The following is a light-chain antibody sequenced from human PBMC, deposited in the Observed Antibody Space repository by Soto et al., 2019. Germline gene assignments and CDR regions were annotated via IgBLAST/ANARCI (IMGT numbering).Light chain of an antibody. Sequence: EIVMTQSPGTLSLSPGERATLSCRASQSVSSYLAWYQQKPGQAPRLLIYDASSRATGIPDRFSGSGSATDFTLTISRLEPEDFALYYCQHYGRSPITFGQGTRLEIK. V-gene: IGKV3-20*01. J-gene: IGKJ5*01. CDR1: QSVSSY. CDR2: DAS. CDR3: QHYGRSPIT.